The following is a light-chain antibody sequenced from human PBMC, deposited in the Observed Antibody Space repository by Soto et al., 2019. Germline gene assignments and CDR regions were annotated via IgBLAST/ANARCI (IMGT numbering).Light chain of an antibody. V-gene: IGKV1-12*01. Sequence: DIQLTQSPPSMAASFLDRVTITCRASQDIGNWMTWYQQKPGKAPKLLIYSASTLVRGVPSRFSGSGSGTEFTLTISGLQPEDSLTYYCQQAKSFPITFGQGTRLEIK. CDR3: QQAKSFPIT. CDR2: SAS. J-gene: IGKJ5*01. CDR1: QDIGNW.